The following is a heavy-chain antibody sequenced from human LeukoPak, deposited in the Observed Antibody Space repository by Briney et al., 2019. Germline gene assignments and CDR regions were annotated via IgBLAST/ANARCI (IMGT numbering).Heavy chain of an antibody. CDR2: ISRRSDYI. D-gene: IGHD2-2*01. CDR1: GITFSISS. V-gene: IGHV3-21*06. CDR3: ATRLCSIAACRASSYKCMDV. Sequence: GGSLRLSCVASGITFSISSMNWVRQAPGKGLEWISAISRRSDYIYYSESVKGRFTISRDNAKNSVHLQMNRLRAEDTAVYYCATRLCSIAACRASSYKCMDVWGKGTTVTVSS. J-gene: IGHJ6*04.